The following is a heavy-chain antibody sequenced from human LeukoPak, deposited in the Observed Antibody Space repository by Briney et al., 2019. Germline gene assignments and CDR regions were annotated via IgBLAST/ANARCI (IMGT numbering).Heavy chain of an antibody. D-gene: IGHD5-18*01. J-gene: IGHJ4*02. CDR3: ARGARGYSYGSVDY. Sequence: ASVKVSCKASGGTFSSYAISWVRQVPGQGLEWMGGIIPIFGTANYAQKFQGRVTITADESTSTAYMELSSLRSEDTAVYYCARGARGYSYGSVDYWGQGTLVTVSS. CDR2: IIPIFGTA. V-gene: IGHV1-69*13. CDR1: GGTFSSYA.